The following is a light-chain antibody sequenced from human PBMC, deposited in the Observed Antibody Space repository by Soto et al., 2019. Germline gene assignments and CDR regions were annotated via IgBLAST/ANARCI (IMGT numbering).Light chain of an antibody. CDR2: AAS. CDR1: QSISSY. V-gene: IGKV1-39*01. Sequence: DIQMTQSPSSLSASVGERVTITCRANQSISSYLNWYQLKPGKAPKLLIYAASTLQRGVPSRFRGSGSVTDFTLTIRSLQLNDFATYSCQQSYRPPYPFGQGTKVDIK. J-gene: IGKJ2*01. CDR3: QQSYRPPYP.